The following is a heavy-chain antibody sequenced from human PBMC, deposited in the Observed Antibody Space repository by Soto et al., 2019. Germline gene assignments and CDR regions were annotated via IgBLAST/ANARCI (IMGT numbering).Heavy chain of an antibody. CDR2: FDPIVGIT. CDR1: GYTLTELS. D-gene: IGHD2-21*01. J-gene: IGHJ3*02. Sequence: ASVKVSCKVSGYTLTELSMHWVRQAPGKGLEWMGRFDPIVGITIYAQKFQGRVTITADKSTSTAYMELSSLRSEDTAVYYCALNSGRPYCGGDCYSSAFDIWGQGTMVTVSS. V-gene: IGHV1-24*01. CDR3: ALNSGRPYCGGDCYSSAFDI.